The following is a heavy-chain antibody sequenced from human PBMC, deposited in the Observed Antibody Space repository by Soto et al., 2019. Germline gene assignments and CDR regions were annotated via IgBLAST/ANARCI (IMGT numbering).Heavy chain of an antibody. CDR2: INPNSGDT. CDR3: AGAKRGSFYFDP. D-gene: IGHD1-26*01. J-gene: IGHJ4*02. Sequence: QVQLVQSGPEMSKPGASVKVSCNTSGYTFTIYFIHWVRQAPGRGLEWLGWINPNSGDTKYAQNFQGRVSMTRDTAASPAYMDLGGLTSDDTAEFFRAGAKRGSFYFDPGGQGTLVTLSS. CDR1: GYTFTIYF. V-gene: IGHV1-2*02.